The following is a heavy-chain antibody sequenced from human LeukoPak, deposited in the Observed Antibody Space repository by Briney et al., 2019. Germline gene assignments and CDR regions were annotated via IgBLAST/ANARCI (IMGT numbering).Heavy chain of an antibody. CDR2: ISGSGSGGST. Sequence: QSGGSLRLSCAASGFTFSSSAMSWVRQAPGKGLEWVSSISGSGSGGSTYYADSVKGRFTISRDNSKNTLYLQMNSLRAEDTAVYYCAKAIPMHYGSGSDAFDIWGQGTMVTVSS. CDR3: AKAIPMHYGSGSDAFDI. D-gene: IGHD3-10*01. V-gene: IGHV3-23*01. J-gene: IGHJ3*02. CDR1: GFTFSSSA.